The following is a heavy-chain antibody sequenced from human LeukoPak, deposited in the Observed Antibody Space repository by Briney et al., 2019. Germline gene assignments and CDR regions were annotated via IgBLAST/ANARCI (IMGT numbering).Heavy chain of an antibody. CDR1: GFTFSSYS. D-gene: IGHD1-26*01. Sequence: GGSLRLSCAASGFTFSSYSMNWVRQAPGKGLEWVSYISSSSSTIYYADSVKGRFTISRDNSKNTLYLQMNSLRAEDTAVYYCAKDLRYSGSYVEYWGQGTLVTVSS. V-gene: IGHV3-48*01. CDR2: ISSSSSTI. J-gene: IGHJ4*02. CDR3: AKDLRYSGSYVEY.